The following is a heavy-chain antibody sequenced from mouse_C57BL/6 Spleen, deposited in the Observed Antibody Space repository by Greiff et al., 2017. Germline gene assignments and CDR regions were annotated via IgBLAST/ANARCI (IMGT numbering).Heavy chain of an antibody. J-gene: IGHJ1*03. V-gene: IGHV2-2*01. CDR1: GFSLTSYG. CDR2: IWRGGST. CDR3: ARNGHYYGSSYVSWDFDV. Sequence: VQLQESGPGLVQPSQSLSITCTVSGFSLTSYGVHWVRQSPGKGLEWLGVIWRGGSTNYNAAFISRLSISKDNSKSQAFFKMNSLQADDTTIYYCARNGHYYGSSYVSWDFDVWGTGTTVTVSS. D-gene: IGHD1-1*01.